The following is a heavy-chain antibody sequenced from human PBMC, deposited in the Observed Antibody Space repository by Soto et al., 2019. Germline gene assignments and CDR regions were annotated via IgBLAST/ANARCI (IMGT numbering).Heavy chain of an antibody. J-gene: IGHJ6*02. CDR2: IGTAGDT. CDR1: GFTFSSYD. V-gene: IGHV3-13*01. Sequence: PVGSLRLSCASSGFTFSSYDMHWVRHATGKGLEWFSAIGTAGDTYYPGSVKGRFTISRENAKNSLYLQMNSLRAGDTAVYYCARGDGSGQWFMDVWGQGTTVTVSS. CDR3: ARGDGSGQWFMDV. D-gene: IGHD3-22*01.